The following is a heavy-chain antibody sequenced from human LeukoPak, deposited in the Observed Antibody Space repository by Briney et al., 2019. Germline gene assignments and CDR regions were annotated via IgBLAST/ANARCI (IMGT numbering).Heavy chain of an antibody. D-gene: IGHD1-1*01. CDR2: ITPDEIT. CDR1: GXTFRNYW. CDR3: ATERAGTSGYIVFDN. V-gene: IGHV3-74*01. J-gene: IGHJ4*02. Sequence: PGGSLRLSCAASGXTFRNYWVHWVRQAPGKGLVWVSRITPDEITTYADSVKGRFTISRDNAKNMLYLQMNSLRAEDTAVYYCATERAGTSGYIVFDNWGQGILVTVSS.